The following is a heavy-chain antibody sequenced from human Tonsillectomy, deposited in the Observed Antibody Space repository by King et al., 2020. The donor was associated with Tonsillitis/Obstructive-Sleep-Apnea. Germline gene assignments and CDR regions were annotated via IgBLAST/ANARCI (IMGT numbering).Heavy chain of an antibody. CDR2: IFYSGRS. J-gene: IGHJ4*02. D-gene: IGHD2-2*02. Sequence: QLQESGPGLVKPSETLSLTCTVSGCSISSRIDYWGCIRQPPGTGLDWIGTIFYSGRSYHNPSLKSLVTISVDTSQNQFSPKLRSVTAADTAVYYCARHRAGDCSSTSCYTDYWGQGTLVTVSS. CDR3: ARHRAGDCSSTSCYTDY. V-gene: IGHV4-39*01. CDR1: GCSISSRIDY.